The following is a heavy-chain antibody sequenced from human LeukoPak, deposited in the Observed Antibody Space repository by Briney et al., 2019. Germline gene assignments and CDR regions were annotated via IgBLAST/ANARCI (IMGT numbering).Heavy chain of an antibody. CDR3: ARHGAPHVDFWSGYYPTLFDY. V-gene: IGHV4-59*08. J-gene: IGHJ4*02. CDR2: INYSGST. CDR1: GGSISSYY. Sequence: SETLSLTCTVSGGSISSYYWSWIRQPPGKGLEWIGYINYSGSTNYNPSLKSRVTISVDTSKNQFSLKLSSVTAADTAVYYCARHGAPHVDFWSGYYPTLFDYWGQGTLVTVSS. D-gene: IGHD3-3*01.